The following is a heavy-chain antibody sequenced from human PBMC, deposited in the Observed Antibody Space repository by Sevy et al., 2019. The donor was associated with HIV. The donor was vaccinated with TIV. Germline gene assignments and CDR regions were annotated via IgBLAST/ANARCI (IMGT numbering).Heavy chain of an antibody. CDR1: GGSFSGYY. D-gene: IGHD2-2*01. V-gene: IGHV4-34*01. CDR3: ARHCSSISCSHVFDI. CDR2: INHGGST. Sequence: SETLSLTCAVYGGSFSGYYWSWIRQPPGKGLEWIGEINHGGSTNYNPSLKSRVTISLDTSKNLFSLKLTSMTAADTALYYCARHCSSISCSHVFDIWGQGTMVTVSS. J-gene: IGHJ3*02.